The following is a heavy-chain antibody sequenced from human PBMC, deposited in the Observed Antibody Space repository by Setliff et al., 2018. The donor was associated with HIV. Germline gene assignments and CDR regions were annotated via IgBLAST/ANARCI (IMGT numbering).Heavy chain of an antibody. J-gene: IGHJ5*02. V-gene: IGHV4-31*03. D-gene: IGHD6-13*01. CDR3: ARGTRSSLNRFDP. CDR2: IYYSGST. Sequence: PSETLSLTCTVSGASINSGGYYWSWIRQLPGKGLEWLGYIYYSGSTYYNSSLKSRLTISVDTSRNQFSLKLNSVTAADTAVYYCARGTRSSLNRFDPWGQGTLVTVSS. CDR1: GASINSGGYY.